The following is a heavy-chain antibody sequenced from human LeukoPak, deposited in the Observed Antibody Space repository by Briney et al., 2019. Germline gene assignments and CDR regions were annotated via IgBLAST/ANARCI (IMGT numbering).Heavy chain of an antibody. CDR1: TFSISIYS. D-gene: IGHD2-21*01. J-gene: IGHJ3*02. Sequence: GGSLRLSCAASTFSISIYSMNWVRQAPGKGLEWVSSISGSSRSIYYADSMKGRFTISRDNAKNSLYLQMNSLRAEDTAVYYCAREGGDQLLKGFDIWGQGTMVTVSS. V-gene: IGHV3-21*01. CDR3: AREGGDQLLKGFDI. CDR2: ISGSSRSI.